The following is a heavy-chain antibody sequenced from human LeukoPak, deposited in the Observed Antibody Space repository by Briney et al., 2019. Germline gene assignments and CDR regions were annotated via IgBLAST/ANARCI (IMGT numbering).Heavy chain of an antibody. Sequence: GESLKTSCKGSGYIFTTYWISWVRQMPGKGLEWMGRIDPSDSYTDYSPSFQGHVTISSDKSSSTAYLHWNSLTASDTAMYYCARHPRGGALTPFDYWGQGTLVTVSS. CDR3: ARHPRGGALTPFDY. CDR1: GYIFTTYW. J-gene: IGHJ4*02. D-gene: IGHD3-10*01. V-gene: IGHV5-10-1*01. CDR2: IDPSDSYT.